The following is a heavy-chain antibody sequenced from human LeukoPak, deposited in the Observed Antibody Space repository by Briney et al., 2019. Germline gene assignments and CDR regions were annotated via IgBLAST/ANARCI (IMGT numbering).Heavy chain of an antibody. Sequence: GGSLRLSCAASGFTFDDYAMHWVRQAPGKGLEWVSLISWDGGSTYYADSVKGRFTISRDNSKNSLYLQMNSLRAEDTALYYCAKDIRRRITITTLTWELDYWGQGTLFAVSS. V-gene: IGHV3-43D*04. J-gene: IGHJ4*02. CDR1: GFTFDDYA. CDR3: AKDIRRRITITTLTWELDY. D-gene: IGHD3-3*01. CDR2: ISWDGGST.